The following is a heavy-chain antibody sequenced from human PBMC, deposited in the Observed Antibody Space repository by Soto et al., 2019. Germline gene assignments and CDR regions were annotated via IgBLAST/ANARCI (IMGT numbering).Heavy chain of an antibody. CDR3: AFFGRITIFGVVYFDY. J-gene: IGHJ4*02. Sequence: ASVKVSCKASGYTFTSYDINWVRQATGQGLEWMGWMNPNSGNTGYAQKFQGRVTMTRNTSISTAYMELSSLRSEDTAVYYCAFFGRITIFGVVYFDYWGQGTLVTVSS. CDR1: GYTFTSYD. CDR2: MNPNSGNT. V-gene: IGHV1-8*01. D-gene: IGHD3-3*01.